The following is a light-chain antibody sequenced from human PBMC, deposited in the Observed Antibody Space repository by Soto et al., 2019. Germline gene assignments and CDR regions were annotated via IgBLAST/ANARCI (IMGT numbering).Light chain of an antibody. J-gene: IGLJ2*01. CDR2: EVR. CDR3: SSYTSNNTVV. CDR1: SSDVGGYNY. Sequence: QSVLTQPASVSGSPGQSITVSCTGTSSDVGGYNYVSWYQHHPGEAPRLLLFEVRNRPSGVSNRFSGSKSGNTASLTISGLQAEDEADYYCSSYTSNNTVVFGGGTKLTVL. V-gene: IGLV2-14*01.